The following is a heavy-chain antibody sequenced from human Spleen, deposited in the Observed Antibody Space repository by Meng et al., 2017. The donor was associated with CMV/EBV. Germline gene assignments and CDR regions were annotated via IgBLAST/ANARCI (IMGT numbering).Heavy chain of an antibody. CDR1: GYTFTGYY. CDR3: ARGSEDFVVEPPTVWSDF. V-gene: IGHV1-2*02. J-gene: IGHJ4*02. D-gene: IGHD2-15*01. CDR2: INPNSGTT. Sequence: ASVKVSCKASGYTFTGYYMHWVRQAPGQGLEWMGWINPNSGTTNYAQKFQGRVTMTRDTSISTAYMELSRLRSDDTAVYYCARGSEDFVVEPPTVWSDFWGQGTMVTVSS.